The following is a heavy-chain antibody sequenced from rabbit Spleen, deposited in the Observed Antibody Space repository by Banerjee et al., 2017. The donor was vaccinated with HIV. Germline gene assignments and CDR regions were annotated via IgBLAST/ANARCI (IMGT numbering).Heavy chain of an antibody. D-gene: IGHD4-1*01. J-gene: IGHJ4*01. CDR1: GFTLNNYY. V-gene: IGHV1S7*01. CDR3: VREVAARFKL. CDR2: IDPVFGIR. Sequence: QLKESGGGLVQPGGSLTLACKASGFTLNNYYMNWVRQAPGKGLEWIGDIDPVFGIRYSAEWVNGRFTISSHNAQNTLYLQLNSLTAADTATYFCVREVAARFKLWGPGTLVTVS.